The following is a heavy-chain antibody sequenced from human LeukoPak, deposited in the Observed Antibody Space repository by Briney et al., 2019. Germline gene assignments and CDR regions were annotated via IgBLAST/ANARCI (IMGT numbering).Heavy chain of an antibody. J-gene: IGHJ6*02. CDR2: IYYSGST. CDR1: GGSISSSNCY. CDR3: ARDLTLLLWFGEYRGMDV. V-gene: IGHV4-39*02. Sequence: SETLSLTCTVSGGSISSSNCYWGWIRQPPGKGLEWIGSIYYSGSTYYNPSLKSRVTISVDTSKNQFSLKLRSVTAADTAVYYCARDLTLLLWFGEYRGMDVWGQGTTVTVSS. D-gene: IGHD3-10*01.